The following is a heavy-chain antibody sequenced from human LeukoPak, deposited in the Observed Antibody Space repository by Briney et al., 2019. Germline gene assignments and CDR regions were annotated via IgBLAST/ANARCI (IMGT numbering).Heavy chain of an antibody. CDR3: ARSNFYYYDSSGYPY. Sequence: GGSLRLSCAASGFTFSSYWMSWVRQAPGKGREWVANIKQDGSEKYYVDSVKGRFTISRDKAKNSLYLQMNSLRAEDTAVYYCARSNFYYYDSSGYPYWGQGTLVTVSS. CDR1: GFTFSSYW. D-gene: IGHD3-22*01. CDR2: IKQDGSEK. J-gene: IGHJ4*02. V-gene: IGHV3-7*01.